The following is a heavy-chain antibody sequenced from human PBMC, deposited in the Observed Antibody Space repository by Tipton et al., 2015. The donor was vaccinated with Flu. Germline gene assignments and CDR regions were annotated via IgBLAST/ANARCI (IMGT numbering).Heavy chain of an antibody. D-gene: IGHD6-13*01. J-gene: IGHJ2*01. CDR3: ARSARIAADYWYFDL. V-gene: IGHV4-4*07. Sequence: LRLSCTVSGGSISSYYWSWIRQPAGKGLEWIGRIYTSGSTNYNPSPKSRVTMSVDTSKNQFSLKLSSVTAADTAVYYCARSARIAADYWYFDLWGRGTLVTVSS. CDR2: IYTSGST. CDR1: GGSISSYY.